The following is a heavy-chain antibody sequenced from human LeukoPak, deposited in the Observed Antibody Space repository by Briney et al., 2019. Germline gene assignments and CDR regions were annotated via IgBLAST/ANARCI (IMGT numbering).Heavy chain of an antibody. CDR1: GGSISSYY. CDR3: GTGGCSSTSGRKFDP. Sequence: AETLSLTCTVSGGSISSYYWSWIRQPPGKGLEWIGYIYYNGSTNYNPSLKSRVTISVNTSKNRFCMKLSSVTAADTAVYYCGTGGCSSTSGRKFDPWGQGTLVTVSS. J-gene: IGHJ5*02. D-gene: IGHD2-2*01. CDR2: IYYNGST. V-gene: IGHV4-59*01.